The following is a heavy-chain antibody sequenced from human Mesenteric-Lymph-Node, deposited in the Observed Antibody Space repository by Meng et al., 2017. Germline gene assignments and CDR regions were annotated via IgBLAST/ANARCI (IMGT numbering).Heavy chain of an antibody. CDR2: IWYDESNR. D-gene: IGHD5-24*01. V-gene: IGHV3-33*01. CDR3: ARDGHAYNYDY. Sequence: QVQLVESGGGVVQPGRFLRLFCAASGFTFSRYGFHWVRQAPGKGLEWVATIWYDESNRYYADSVKGRFTISRDNSKNTLYLQMNNLGAEDTALYYCARDGHAYNYDYWGQGTLVTVSS. CDR1: GFTFSRYG. J-gene: IGHJ4*02.